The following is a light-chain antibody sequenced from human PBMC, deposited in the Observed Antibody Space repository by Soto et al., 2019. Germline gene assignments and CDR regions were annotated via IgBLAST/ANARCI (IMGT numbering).Light chain of an antibody. CDR1: QSVSSN. CDR2: GAS. V-gene: IGKV3-15*01. CDR3: QQYNNWPPWT. J-gene: IGKJ1*01. Sequence: EIVMTQSPATLSVSPGERATLSCRASQSVSSNLAWYQQKPGQAPRLLIYGASTRATGIPAMFSGSGSGTEFTLNISSLQSEDFAVYYCQQYNNWPPWTFDQGTKVEIK.